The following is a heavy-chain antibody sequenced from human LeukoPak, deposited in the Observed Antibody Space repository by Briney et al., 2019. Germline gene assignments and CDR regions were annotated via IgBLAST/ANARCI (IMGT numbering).Heavy chain of an antibody. CDR1: GFTFSDYV. V-gene: IGHV3-33*01. CDR3: ARDLKSGYMDS. Sequence: PGKSLRLSCAASGFTFSDYVIHWFGQAPAKGLEWVGFIYSDGSKKFLIDSVKGRFTISRDYSKNTVFLQMCSLRVDDTSVYYCARDLKSGYMDSWGQGTLVTVSS. J-gene: IGHJ4*02. D-gene: IGHD3-3*01. CDR2: IYSDGSKK.